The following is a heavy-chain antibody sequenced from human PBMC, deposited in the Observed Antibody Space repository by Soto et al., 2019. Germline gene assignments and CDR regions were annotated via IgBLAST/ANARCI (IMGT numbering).Heavy chain of an antibody. D-gene: IGHD3-16*01. J-gene: IGHJ2*01. CDR1: GGTFSSYA. CDR3: ARSRGTESGKYFDL. V-gene: IGHV1-69*12. Sequence: QVQLVQSGAEVKKPGSSVKVSCKASGGTFSSYAISWVRQAPGQGLEWMGGIIPIFGTANYAQKFQGRVTITADEARSTGYLELSSLRSEDTAVYYCARSRGTESGKYFDLWGRGTLVTVSS. CDR2: IIPIFGTA.